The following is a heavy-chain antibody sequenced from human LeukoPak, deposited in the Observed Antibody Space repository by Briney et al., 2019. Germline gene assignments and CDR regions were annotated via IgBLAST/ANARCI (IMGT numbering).Heavy chain of an antibody. CDR3: AKEGRSTTPGY. J-gene: IGHJ4*02. Sequence: PGGSLRLSCAASGFTFSSSNMDWVRQAPGEGLEWVSSISSSSSSIYYTDSVKGRFTISRDNTKNSPFLQMNSLRAEDTAVYVCAKEGRSTTPGYWGQGTLVTVSS. V-gene: IGHV3-21*01. CDR1: GFTFSSSN. D-gene: IGHD6-13*01. CDR2: ISSSSSSI.